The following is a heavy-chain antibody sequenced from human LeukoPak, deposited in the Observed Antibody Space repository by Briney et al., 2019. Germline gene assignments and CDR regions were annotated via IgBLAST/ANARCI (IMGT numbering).Heavy chain of an antibody. Sequence: GGSLRLSCAASGFTFSSYWMSWVRQAPGKGLEWVANIKQDGSEKYYVDSVKGRFTISRDNAKNSLYLQMNSLRAEDTAVYYCARDLIAAAGALDYWGQGTLVTVSS. J-gene: IGHJ4*02. CDR1: GFTFSSYW. CDR3: ARDLIAAAGALDY. V-gene: IGHV3-7*05. CDR2: IKQDGSEK. D-gene: IGHD6-13*01.